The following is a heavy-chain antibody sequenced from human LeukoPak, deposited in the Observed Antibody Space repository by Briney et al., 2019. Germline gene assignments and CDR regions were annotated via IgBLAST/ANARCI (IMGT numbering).Heavy chain of an antibody. D-gene: IGHD1-1*01. Sequence: GGSLRLSCAASGFSVRSNYISWVRQAPGKGLEWVSMIYSDGSIFHADSVKGRFTMSRDNSRNTLDLQMDSLRVEDTAVYFCARDRRRLRGMNGDGDAFDIWGQGTMVTVSS. CDR2: IYSDGSI. V-gene: IGHV3-53*01. J-gene: IGHJ3*02. CDR3: ARDRRRLRGMNGDGDAFDI. CDR1: GFSVRSNY.